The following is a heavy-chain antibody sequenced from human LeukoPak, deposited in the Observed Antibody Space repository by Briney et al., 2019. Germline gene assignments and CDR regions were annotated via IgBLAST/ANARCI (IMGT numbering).Heavy chain of an antibody. Sequence: ASVKVSCKASGYTFTSYDTNWVRQATGQGLEWMGWMNPNSGNTGYAQKFQGRVTMTRNTSISTAYMELSSLRSEDTAVYYCARGRYMVRGGRYYYGMDVWGQGTTVTVSS. CDR3: ARGRYMVRGGRYYYGMDV. V-gene: IGHV1-8*01. CDR2: MNPNSGNT. CDR1: GYTFTSYD. J-gene: IGHJ6*02. D-gene: IGHD3-10*01.